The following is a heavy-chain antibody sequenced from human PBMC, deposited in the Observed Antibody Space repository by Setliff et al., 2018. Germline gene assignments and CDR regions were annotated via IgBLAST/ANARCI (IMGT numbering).Heavy chain of an antibody. CDR2: INAGNGNT. Sequence: ASVKVSCKASGYTFTSYAMHWVRQAPGQRLEWMGWINAGNGNTKYSQKFQGRVTITRDTSASTAYMELSNLRSEDTAIYYCARDLLRSSSWRPDVFDVWGQGTMVTVSS. CDR1: GYTFTSYA. V-gene: IGHV1-3*01. J-gene: IGHJ3*01. CDR3: ARDLLRSSSWRPDVFDV. D-gene: IGHD6-13*01.